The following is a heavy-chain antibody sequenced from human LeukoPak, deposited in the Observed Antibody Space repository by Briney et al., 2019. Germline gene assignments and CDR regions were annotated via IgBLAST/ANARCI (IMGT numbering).Heavy chain of an antibody. D-gene: IGHD3-22*01. V-gene: IGHV3-33*06. CDR3: AKPYYYDGSGYYHSFDY. Sequence: GGSLRLSCAASGFIFSSYGMHRVSQAPGRGLEWGAVIWYDGNNKYYADSVKCRFTISRDNSKNTLYLQMNSLRAEDTAVYYCAKPYYYDGSGYYHSFDYWGQGTPVTVSS. CDR2: IWYDGNNK. J-gene: IGHJ4*02. CDR1: GFIFSSYG.